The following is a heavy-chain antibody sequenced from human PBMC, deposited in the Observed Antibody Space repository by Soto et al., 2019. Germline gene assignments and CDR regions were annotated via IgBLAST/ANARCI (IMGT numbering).Heavy chain of an antibody. CDR2: IWYDGSNK. CDR3: ARNAEESFDY. Sequence: QVQLVESGGGVVQPGRSLRLSCAASGFTFSSYGMHWVRQAPGKALEWVAVIWYDGSNKYYADSVKGRFTISRDNSKNTLYLQMNSLRAEDTAVYYCARNAEESFDYWGQGTLVTVSS. CDR1: GFTFSSYG. V-gene: IGHV3-33*01. J-gene: IGHJ4*02. D-gene: IGHD3-10*01.